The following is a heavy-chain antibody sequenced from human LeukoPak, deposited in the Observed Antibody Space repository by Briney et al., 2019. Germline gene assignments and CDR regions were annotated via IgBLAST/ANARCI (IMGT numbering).Heavy chain of an antibody. CDR2: INPSGGST. V-gene: IGHV1-46*01. CDR3: ARVVVPALPYNWFDP. Sequence: ASVKVSCKASECTFTSYYMHWVRQASGQGLEWMGIINPSGGSTSYAQKFQGRVTMTRDTSTSTVYMELSSLRSEDTAVYYCARVVVPALPYNWFDPWGQGTLVTVSS. CDR1: ECTFTSYY. J-gene: IGHJ5*02. D-gene: IGHD2-2*01.